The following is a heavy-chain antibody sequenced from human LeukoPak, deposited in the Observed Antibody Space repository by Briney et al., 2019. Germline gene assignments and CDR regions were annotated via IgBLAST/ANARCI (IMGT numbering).Heavy chain of an antibody. CDR3: ARASLYSSNWYYFDY. Sequence: PSETLSLTCTVSGGSVSSASYYWSWIRQPPGKGLEWIGYMYYSGSTNYNPSLKSRVTISVDTSKNQFSLKLSSVTAADTAVYYCARASLYSSNWYYFDYWGQATLVTVSS. J-gene: IGHJ4*02. CDR2: MYYSGST. CDR1: GGSVSSASYY. V-gene: IGHV4-61*01. D-gene: IGHD6-13*01.